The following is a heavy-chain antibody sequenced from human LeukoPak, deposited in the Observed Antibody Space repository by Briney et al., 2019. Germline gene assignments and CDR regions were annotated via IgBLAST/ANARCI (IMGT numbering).Heavy chain of an antibody. CDR2: IYTSGRT. CDR3: ARGIAYSSGWYLPLDY. Sequence: SETLSLTCTVSGGSISSYYWSWIRQPAGKGLEWIGRIYTSGRTNYNPSLKSRVTISVDTSKNQFSLKLSSVTAADTAVYYCARGIAYSSGWYLPLDYWGQGTLVTVSS. J-gene: IGHJ4*02. CDR1: GGSISSYY. V-gene: IGHV4-4*07. D-gene: IGHD6-19*01.